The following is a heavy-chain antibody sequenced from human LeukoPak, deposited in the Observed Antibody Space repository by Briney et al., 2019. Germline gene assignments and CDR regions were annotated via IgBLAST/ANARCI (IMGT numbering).Heavy chain of an antibody. CDR1: GYTFTGYY. Sequence: ASVKVSCKASGYTFTGYYMHWVRQAPGQGLEWMGWINPNSGGTNYAQKFQGWVTMTRDTSISTAYMELSSLRSEDTAVYYCARSYSGYEGPSDYWGQGTLVTVSS. CDR2: INPNSGGT. V-gene: IGHV1-2*04. D-gene: IGHD5-12*01. J-gene: IGHJ4*02. CDR3: ARSYSGYEGPSDY.